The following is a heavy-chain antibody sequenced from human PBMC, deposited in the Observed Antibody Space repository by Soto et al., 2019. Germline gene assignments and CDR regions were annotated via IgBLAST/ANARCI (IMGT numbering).Heavy chain of an antibody. CDR1: GYSFTSYW. D-gene: IGHD3-22*01. V-gene: IGHV5-10-1*01. J-gene: IGHJ4*02. Sequence: LKISCKGSGYSFTSYWISWVRQMPGKGLEWMGRIDPSDSYTNYSPSFQGHVTISADKSTSTVYMELSSLRSEDTAVYYCARGFDSSGYYYVYWGQGTLVTVSS. CDR2: IDPSDSYT. CDR3: ARGFDSSGYYYVY.